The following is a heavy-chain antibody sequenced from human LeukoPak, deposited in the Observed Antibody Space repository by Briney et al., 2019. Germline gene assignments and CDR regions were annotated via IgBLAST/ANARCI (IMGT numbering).Heavy chain of an antibody. CDR3: ARGGRGSGSYYQPPYYYYYGMDV. J-gene: IGHJ6*02. Sequence: ASVKVSCKASGYTFTSYYMHWVRQAPGQGLEWMGIINSSGGSTSYAQKFQGRVTMTRDTSTSTVYMELSSLRSEDTAVYYCARGGRGSGSYYQPPYYYYYGMDVWGQGTTVTVSS. V-gene: IGHV1-46*01. CDR2: INSSGGST. CDR1: GYTFTSYY. D-gene: IGHD3-10*01.